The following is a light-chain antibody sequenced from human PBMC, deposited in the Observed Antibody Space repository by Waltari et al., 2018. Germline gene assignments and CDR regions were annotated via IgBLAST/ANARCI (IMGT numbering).Light chain of an antibody. Sequence: DIVVTQSPDTLSVSLGERATINCKTSQSVLYTSNNKNYLAWYQQKPGHPPKLLSYLASTRDSGVPDRVIGSGSGTDFTLTINSLQAEDVASYYCQQYVTTPSLTFGGGTKVEIK. CDR2: LAS. CDR3: QQYVTTPSLT. J-gene: IGKJ4*01. V-gene: IGKV4-1*01. CDR1: QSVLYTSNNKNY.